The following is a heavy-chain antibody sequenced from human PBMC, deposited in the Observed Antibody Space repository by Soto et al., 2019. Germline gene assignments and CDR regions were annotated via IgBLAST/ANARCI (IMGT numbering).Heavy chain of an antibody. V-gene: IGHV6-1*01. Sequence: HTLSLTCAISGDSVSSNSASWNWIRQSPSRGLEWLGRTYYRSKWYNDYAVSVKSRITINPDTSKNQFSLQLNSVTPEDTAVYYCARDPIAAAGREVNYGMDVWGQGTTVTVSS. D-gene: IGHD6-13*01. CDR1: GDSVSSNSAS. CDR3: ARDPIAAAGREVNYGMDV. CDR2: TYYRSKWYN. J-gene: IGHJ6*02.